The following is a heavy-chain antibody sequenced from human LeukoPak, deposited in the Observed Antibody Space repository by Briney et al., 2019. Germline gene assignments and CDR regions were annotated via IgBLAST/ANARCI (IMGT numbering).Heavy chain of an antibody. CDR2: IYHSGST. Sequence: SGTLSLTCAVSGGSISSSNWWSWVRQPPGKGLEWIGEIYHSGSTNYNPSLKSRVTISVDKSKNQFSLKLSSVTAADTAVYYCARDPPKGILTGYAFDIWGQGTMVTVSS. V-gene: IGHV4-4*02. D-gene: IGHD3-9*01. CDR3: ARDPPKGILTGYAFDI. J-gene: IGHJ3*02. CDR1: GGSISSSNW.